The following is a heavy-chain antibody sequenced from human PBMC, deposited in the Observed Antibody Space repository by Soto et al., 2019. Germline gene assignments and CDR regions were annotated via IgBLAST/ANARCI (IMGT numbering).Heavy chain of an antibody. CDR2: IKYSGTT. V-gene: IGHV4-39*01. CDR1: GGSIGSSRCH. J-gene: IGHJ3*02. CDR3: ARHRITGSYYDAFDI. D-gene: IGHD1-26*01. Sequence: PSETLSLTCTVSGGSIGSSRCHWSWIRQPPGKGLEWIASIKYSGTTFYNPSLKSRVTLSVDTSKNQFALKLSSVTAAETAVYFCARHRITGSYYDAFDIWGQGTMVTVSS.